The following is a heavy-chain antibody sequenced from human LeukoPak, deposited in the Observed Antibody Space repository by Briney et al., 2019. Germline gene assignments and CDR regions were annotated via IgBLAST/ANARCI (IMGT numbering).Heavy chain of an antibody. CDR1: GFSLSTSRMS. J-gene: IGHJ4*02. CDR3: ARTPSTPGITFYFDF. Sequence: SGPALVKPSQTLTLTCTFSGFSLSTSRMSVSWIRQPPGKALEWLALIDWDDDKSYNTSLKTRLTISKDTSKNKVVLTMTNKDPVDTATYYCARTPSTPGITFYFDFWGQGALVNVSS. V-gene: IGHV2-70*01. CDR2: IDWDDDK. D-gene: IGHD3-16*01.